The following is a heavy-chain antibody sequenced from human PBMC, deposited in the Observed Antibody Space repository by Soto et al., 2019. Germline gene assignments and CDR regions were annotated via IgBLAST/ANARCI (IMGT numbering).Heavy chain of an antibody. Sequence: ASVKVSCKASGFTFTSSAVQWVRQARGQRLEWIGWIVVGSGKTNYAQKFQERVTITRDMSTRSAYMELSSLRSEDMAVYYCAAGYAGTTKDPSLRYGMDVWGQGTTVTVSS. CDR3: AAGYAGTTKDPSLRYGMDV. V-gene: IGHV1-58*01. CDR1: GFTFTSSA. D-gene: IGHD1-7*01. CDR2: IVVGSGKT. J-gene: IGHJ6*02.